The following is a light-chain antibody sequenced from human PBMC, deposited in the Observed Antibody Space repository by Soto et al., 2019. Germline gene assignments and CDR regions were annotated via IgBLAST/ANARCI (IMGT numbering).Light chain of an antibody. CDR1: ESISNN. CDR2: GAA. CDR3: QQYNNWPGT. J-gene: IGKJ1*01. V-gene: IGKV3-15*01. Sequence: EIAMTQSPATLSVSPGERATLSCRAGESISNNLAWYQQKPGQAPRLLIYGAATRAAGVPARFSGRGSGTEFTLTISSLQSEDFGVYYCQQYNNWPGTFGQGTKVDIK.